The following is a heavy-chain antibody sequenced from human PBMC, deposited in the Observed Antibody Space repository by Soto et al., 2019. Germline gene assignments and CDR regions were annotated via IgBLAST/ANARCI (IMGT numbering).Heavy chain of an antibody. CDR2: ISGKGGTT. Sequence: EVQLLESGGGLVQPGGSLRLSCAASGFTFSGSAMHWVRQAPGKGLEWVTSISGKGGTTYYADSVKGRFTISRDNSKNTLYLQMNSLRAEDTAVYYCAKHAWGNFSCGYFGPWGQGTLVTVSS. CDR3: AKHAWGNFSCGYFGP. D-gene: IGHD3-3*01. CDR1: GFTFSGSA. J-gene: IGHJ5*02. V-gene: IGHV3-23*01.